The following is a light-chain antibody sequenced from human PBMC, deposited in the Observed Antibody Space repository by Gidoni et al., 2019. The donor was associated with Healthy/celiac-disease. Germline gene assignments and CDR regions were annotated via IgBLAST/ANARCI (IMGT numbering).Light chain of an antibody. J-gene: IGKJ3*01. CDR2: DAS. V-gene: IGKV1-33*01. Sequence: IQMTQSPASLSASVGDRVTITCQASQDISYYLNWYQQKPGKAPTLLIYDASNLETGVPSRFSESGSGTDFTFTISRLQPEDIATYYCQQYDNLPFTFGPGTKVDIK. CDR1: QDISYY. CDR3: QQYDNLPFT.